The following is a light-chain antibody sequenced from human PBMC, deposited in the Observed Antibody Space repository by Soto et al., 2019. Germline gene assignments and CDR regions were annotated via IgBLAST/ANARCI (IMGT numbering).Light chain of an antibody. CDR2: GVS. V-gene: IGKV3-20*01. Sequence: IVMTQSPATLSVSPGDRVTLSCRASQSVSSYLAWYQQKPGQAPRLLIYGVSSRATGIPDRFSGSGSGTDFTLIISRPEPEDFAVYYCQQYVTSPLTFGGGTKVDIK. CDR3: QQYVTSPLT. CDR1: QSVSSY. J-gene: IGKJ4*01.